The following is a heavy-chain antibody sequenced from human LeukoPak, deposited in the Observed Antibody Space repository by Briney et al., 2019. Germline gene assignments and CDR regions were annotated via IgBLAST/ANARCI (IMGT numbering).Heavy chain of an antibody. CDR1: GGSFSGYY. CDR2: INHSGST. J-gene: IGHJ5*02. CDR3: ARGCRATMVRGVIKAWFDP. Sequence: SETLSLTCAVYGGSFSGYYWSWIRQPPGKGLEWIGEINHSGSTNYNPSLKSRVTISVDTSKNQFSLKLSSVTAADTAVYYCARGCRATMVRGVIKAWFDPWGQGTLVTVSS. D-gene: IGHD3-10*01. V-gene: IGHV4-34*01.